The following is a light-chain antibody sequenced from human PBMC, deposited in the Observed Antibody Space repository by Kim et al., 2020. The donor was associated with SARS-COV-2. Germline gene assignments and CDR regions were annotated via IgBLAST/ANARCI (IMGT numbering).Light chain of an antibody. V-gene: IGLV1-44*01. CDR1: SSNSGSYA. CDR3: EAWDDSLNGQV. CDR2: SNN. J-gene: IGLJ3*02. Sequence: GQRANSACAGSSSNSGSYAVNWYQQLPGTAPKLLIYSNNQRPSGVPDRFSGSKSGTSASLAISGLQAEDEADYYCEAWDDSLNGQVFGGGTQVTVL.